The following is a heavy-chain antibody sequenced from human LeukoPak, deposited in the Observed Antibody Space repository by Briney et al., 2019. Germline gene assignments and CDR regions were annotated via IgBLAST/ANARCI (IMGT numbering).Heavy chain of an antibody. V-gene: IGHV4-4*07. CDR2: ISASGST. D-gene: IGHD2-21*02. Sequence: SETLSLTCTVSGGSINTYYWSWIRQPAGKGLEWIGRISASGSTRYNPSLKSRVTVSVDKSKNQFSLNLSSVTAADTAVYFCARGPSPYCGGDCYSHAFDIWGQGTMVTVSS. J-gene: IGHJ3*02. CDR3: ARGPSPYCGGDCYSHAFDI. CDR1: GGSINTYY.